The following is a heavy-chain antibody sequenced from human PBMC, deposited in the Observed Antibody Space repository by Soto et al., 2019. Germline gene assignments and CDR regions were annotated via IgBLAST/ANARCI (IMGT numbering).Heavy chain of an antibody. CDR3: ARDLETSSSWSLDY. D-gene: IGHD6-13*01. J-gene: IGHJ4*02. V-gene: IGHV3-53*01. CDR1: GFNVSSDY. CDR2: LSTGGFT. Sequence: EVQLVESGGGLIQPGGSLRLSCVASGFNVSSDYMNWVRQAPGKGLEWVSVLSTGGFTYYADSVKGRFTISRDSSKNTLYLQMNSLRVEDTAVYYCARDLETSSSWSLDYWGQGVLVTVSS.